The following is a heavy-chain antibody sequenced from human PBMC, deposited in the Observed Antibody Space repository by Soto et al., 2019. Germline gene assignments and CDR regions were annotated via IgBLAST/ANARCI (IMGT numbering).Heavy chain of an antibody. V-gene: IGHV3-23*01. D-gene: IGHD1-7*01. J-gene: IGHJ5*02. CDR1: GFTFSSYA. CDR2: ISGSGGST. Sequence: EVQLLESGGGLVQPGGSLRLSCAASGFTFSSYAMSWVRQAPGKGLEWVSAISGSGGSTYYADSVKGRFTISRDNSKNTLYLQMNSLRVEDTAVYYCAKKLRYNWNYEGDWFDPWGQGTLVTVSS. CDR3: AKKLRYNWNYEGDWFDP.